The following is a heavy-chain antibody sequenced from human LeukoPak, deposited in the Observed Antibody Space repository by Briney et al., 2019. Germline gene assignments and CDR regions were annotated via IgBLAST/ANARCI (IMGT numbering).Heavy chain of an antibody. CDR1: GGSISSSNW. J-gene: IGHJ5*02. D-gene: IGHD6-13*01. Sequence: PSETLSLTCAVSGGSISSSNWWSWVRQPPGKGLEWIGEIYHSGSTNYNPSLKSRVTISVDTSKNQFSLKLSSVTAADTAVYYCARELTGYSSSWSWFDPWGQGTLVTVSS. CDR3: ARELTGYSSSWSWFDP. CDR2: IYHSGST. V-gene: IGHV4-4*02.